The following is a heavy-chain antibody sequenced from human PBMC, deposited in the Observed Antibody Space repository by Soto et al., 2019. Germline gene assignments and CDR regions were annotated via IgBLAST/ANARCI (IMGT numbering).Heavy chain of an antibody. CDR1: GGSISSYY. J-gene: IGHJ5*02. CDR3: ARPHGGSSGWDNWFDP. Sequence: PSETLSLTCTVSGGSISSYYWSWIRQPPGKGLEWIGYIYYSGSTNYNPSLKSRVTISVDTSKNQFSLKLSSVTAADTAVYYCARPHGGSSGWDNWFDPWGQGTLVIVSS. CDR2: IYYSGST. V-gene: IGHV4-59*01. D-gene: IGHD6-25*01.